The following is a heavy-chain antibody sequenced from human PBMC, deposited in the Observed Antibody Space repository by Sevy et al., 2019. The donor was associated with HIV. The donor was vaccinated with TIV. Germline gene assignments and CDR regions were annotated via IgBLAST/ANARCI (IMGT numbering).Heavy chain of an antibody. Sequence: GGSLRLSCAASGFTFSSYSMNWVRQAPGKGLEWVSYISSSSSTIYYADSVKGRFTISRDNAKNSLYLQMNSLRDEDTAVYYCARDSPTVTYYYYYGMGVWGQGTTVTVSS. CDR2: ISSSSSTI. D-gene: IGHD4-17*01. CDR3: ARDSPTVTYYYYYGMGV. J-gene: IGHJ6*02. CDR1: GFTFSSYS. V-gene: IGHV3-48*02.